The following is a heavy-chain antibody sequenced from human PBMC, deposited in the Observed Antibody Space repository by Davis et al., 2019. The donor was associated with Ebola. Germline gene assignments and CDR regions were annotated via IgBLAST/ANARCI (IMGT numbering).Heavy chain of an antibody. J-gene: IGHJ5*02. CDR2: FDPEDGET. Sequence: ASVKVSCKASGYTFTGYYMHWVRQAPGQGLEWMGGFDPEDGETIYAQKFQGRVTMTEDTSTDTAYMELSSLRSEDTAVYYCATGWRLRWFDPWGQGTLVTVSS. CDR1: GYTFTGYY. V-gene: IGHV1-24*01. CDR3: ATGWRLRWFDP. D-gene: IGHD4-17*01.